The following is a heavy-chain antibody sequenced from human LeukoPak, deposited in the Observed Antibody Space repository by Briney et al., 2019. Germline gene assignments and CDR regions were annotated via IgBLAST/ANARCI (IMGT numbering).Heavy chain of an antibody. CDR1: GGTFSSYA. Sequence: SVTVSCKASGGTFSSYAISWVRQAPGQGLEWMGGIIPIFGTANYAQKFQGRVTITADESTSTAYMELSSLRSEDTAVYYCAKTPVGMVTLDYWGQGTLGTVSS. CDR2: IIPIFGTA. J-gene: IGHJ4*02. V-gene: IGHV1-69*13. CDR3: AKTPVGMVTLDY. D-gene: IGHD5-24*01.